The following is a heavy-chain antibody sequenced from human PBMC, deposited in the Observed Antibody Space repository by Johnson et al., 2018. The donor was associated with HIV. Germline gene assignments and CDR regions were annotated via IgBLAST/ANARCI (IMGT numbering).Heavy chain of an antibody. V-gene: IGHV3-13*01. CDR1: GFTLSRYD. CDR3: ARRRCYDDAFDV. Sequence: MLLVESGGGLVQPGGSLRLSCAASGFTLSRYDMHWVRQPTGKGLEWVSGIGTSGDTYSGSVKGRFPVSRENAKSFLYLQMNSLRAGDTAIYYCARRRCYDDAFDVWGRGTMVTVSS. CDR2: IGTSGDT. J-gene: IGHJ3*01. D-gene: IGHD3-3*01.